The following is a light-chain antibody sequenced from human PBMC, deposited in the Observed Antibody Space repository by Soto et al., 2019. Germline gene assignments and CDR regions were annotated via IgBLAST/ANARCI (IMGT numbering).Light chain of an antibody. CDR3: SSSTNSSTLVL. CDR2: EVS. CDR1: SSDVGGYNF. J-gene: IGLJ2*01. V-gene: IGLV2-14*01. Sequence: QSALTQPASVSGSPGQSITISCTGTSSDVGGYNFVSWYQHHPGKAPKLIIYEVSNRPSGVSNRFSASKSGNTASLTIFGLQAEDEAEYYCSSSTNSSTLVLFGGGTKVTVL.